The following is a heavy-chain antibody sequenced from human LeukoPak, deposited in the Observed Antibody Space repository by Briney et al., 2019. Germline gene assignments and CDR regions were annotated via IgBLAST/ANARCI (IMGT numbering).Heavy chain of an antibody. CDR3: ARDGYCSGGSCHNPTDY. CDR1: GGSISSGYY. V-gene: IGHV4-38-2*02. Sequence: SETLSLTCTVSGGSISSGYYWGWIRQPPGKGLEWIGSIYHSGSTYYNPSLKSRVTISVDTSKNQFSLKLSSVTAADTAVYYCARDGYCSGGSCHNPTDYWGQGTLVTVSS. CDR2: IYHSGST. J-gene: IGHJ4*02. D-gene: IGHD2-15*01.